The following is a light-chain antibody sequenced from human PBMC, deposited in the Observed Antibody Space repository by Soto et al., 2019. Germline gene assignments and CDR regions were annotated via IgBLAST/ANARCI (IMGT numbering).Light chain of an antibody. CDR1: QSVTSDY. V-gene: IGKV3-20*01. Sequence: EIVLTQSPGTLSLSPGERATRSCRASQSVTSDYLAWYQQKPGQAPRLLIYGASSRATGIPDRFSGSGSGTDFTLTISRLEPEDFAVYYCQQYDTSALFGPGTKVDIK. CDR3: QQYDTSAL. CDR2: GAS. J-gene: IGKJ3*01.